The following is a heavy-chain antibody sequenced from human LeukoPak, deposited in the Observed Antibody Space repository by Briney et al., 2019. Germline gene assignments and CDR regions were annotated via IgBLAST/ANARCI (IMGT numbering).Heavy chain of an antibody. J-gene: IGHJ4*02. V-gene: IGHV3-30-3*01. CDR2: ISYDGSNK. CDR1: GFTFSSYA. Sequence: GGSLRLSCAASGFTFSSYAMHWVRQAPGKGLEWVAVISYDGSNKYYADSVKGRFTISRDNSKNTLYLQMNSLRAEDTAVYYCAKDWHYWGQGTLVTVSS. CDR3: AKDWHY.